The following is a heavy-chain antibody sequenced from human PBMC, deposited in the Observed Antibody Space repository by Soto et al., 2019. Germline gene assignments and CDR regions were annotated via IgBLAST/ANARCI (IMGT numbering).Heavy chain of an antibody. J-gene: IGHJ6*02. CDR2: IIPIFGTA. Sequence: GASVKVSCKASGGTFSSYAISWVRQAPGQGLEWMGGIIPIFGTANYAQKFQGRVTITADESTSTAYMELSSLRSEDTAVYYCARGYYDSSGYPTSSLHYYYYYGMDVWGQGTTVTVSS. CDR3: ARGYYDSSGYPTSSLHYYYYYGMDV. D-gene: IGHD3-22*01. CDR1: GGTFSSYA. V-gene: IGHV1-69*13.